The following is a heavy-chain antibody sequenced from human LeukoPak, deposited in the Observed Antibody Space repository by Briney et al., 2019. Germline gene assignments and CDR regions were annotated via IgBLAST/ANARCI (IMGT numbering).Heavy chain of an antibody. CDR3: AREYSGNYYN. J-gene: IGHJ4*02. CDR2: IYYSGST. CDR1: GGSFSGYY. Sequence: PSETLSLTCAVYGGSFSGYYWSWIRQPPGKGLEWIGYIYYSGSTNYNPSLKSRVTISVDTSKNQFSLKLSSVTAADTAVYYCAREYSGNYYNWGQGTLVTVSS. V-gene: IGHV4-59*12. D-gene: IGHD1-26*01.